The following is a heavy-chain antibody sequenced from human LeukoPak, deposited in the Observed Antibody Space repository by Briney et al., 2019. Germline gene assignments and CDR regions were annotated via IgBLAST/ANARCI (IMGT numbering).Heavy chain of an antibody. CDR3: ARDFMYSISCAGC. Sequence: GGSLRLSCAASGFTFSSYWMHWGRPVPGKGLMWVSRIKTDGSSTSYADSVKGRFTISRDNAKNTLYLQMNSLRVEDTAVYYCARDFMYSISCAGCWGQGTLVTVSS. D-gene: IGHD6-13*01. CDR1: GFTFSSYW. CDR2: IKTDGSST. V-gene: IGHV3-74*01. J-gene: IGHJ4*02.